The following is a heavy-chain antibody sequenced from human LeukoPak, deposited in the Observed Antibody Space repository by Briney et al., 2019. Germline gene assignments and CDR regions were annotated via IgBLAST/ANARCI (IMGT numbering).Heavy chain of an antibody. D-gene: IGHD2-8*01. CDR3: ARVMYRGVMDV. Sequence: SQTLSLTCTVSGASISSGGYYWSWIRQPPGKGLEWIGYIYHSGSTYYNPSLKSRVTISVDRCKNQFSLKLSSVTAADTAVYYCARVMYRGVMDVWGKGTTVTVSS. CDR2: IYHSGST. V-gene: IGHV4-30-2*01. CDR1: GASISSGGYY. J-gene: IGHJ6*03.